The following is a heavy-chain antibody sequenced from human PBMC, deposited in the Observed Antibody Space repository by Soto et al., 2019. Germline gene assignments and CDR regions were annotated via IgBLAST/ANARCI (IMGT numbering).Heavy chain of an antibody. J-gene: IGHJ6*02. Sequence: ASVKVSCKASGYTFTSYDINWVRQATGQGLEWMGWINPNSGGTNYAQEFQGRVTMTRDTSISTAYMELSRLRSDDTAVYYCAGWNPPYGMDVWGQGTTVTVSS. CDR2: INPNSGGT. V-gene: IGHV1-2*02. D-gene: IGHD1-1*01. CDR3: AGWNPPYGMDV. CDR1: GYTFTSYD.